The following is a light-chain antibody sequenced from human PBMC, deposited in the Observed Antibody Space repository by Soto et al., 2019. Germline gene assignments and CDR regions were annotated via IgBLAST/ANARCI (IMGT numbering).Light chain of an antibody. CDR1: HSFNNW. Sequence: DIQMTQSPSTLSASVGDRVTITGRASHSFNNWLAWYQQKPGKAPKVLIYKASSLKSGFPSRFSGSGSGTEFTLTISSLQPDDFATYYCQQYNSYSITFGQGTRLEIK. CDR3: QQYNSYSIT. J-gene: IGKJ5*01. V-gene: IGKV1-5*03. CDR2: KAS.